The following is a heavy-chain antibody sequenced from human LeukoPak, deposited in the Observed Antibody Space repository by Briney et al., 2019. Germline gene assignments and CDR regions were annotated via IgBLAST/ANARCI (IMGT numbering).Heavy chain of an antibody. D-gene: IGHD4/OR15-4a*01. V-gene: IGHV4-30-2*01. CDR3: ARGVLDWFDP. J-gene: IGHJ5*02. Sequence: PSETLSLTCTVSGGSVSSGSYYWSWIRQPPGKGLEWIGYIYHSGSTYYNPSLKSRVTISVDRSKNQFSLKLSSVTAADTAVYYCARGVLDWFDPWGQGTLVTVSS. CDR2: IYHSGST. CDR1: GGSVSSGSYY.